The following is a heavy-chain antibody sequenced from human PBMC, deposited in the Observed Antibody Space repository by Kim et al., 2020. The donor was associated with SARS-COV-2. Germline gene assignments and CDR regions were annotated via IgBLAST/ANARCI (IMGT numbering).Heavy chain of an antibody. CDR3: ARGRAVRGISFDI. V-gene: IGHV4-39*07. J-gene: IGHJ3*02. D-gene: IGHD3-10*01. Sequence: YNPSLKSGVTIAVDTSKTQVSLRLSSVTAADTAVYYCARGRAVRGISFDIWGQGTMVTVSS.